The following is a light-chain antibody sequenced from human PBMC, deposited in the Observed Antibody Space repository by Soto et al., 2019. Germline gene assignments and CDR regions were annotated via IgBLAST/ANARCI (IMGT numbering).Light chain of an antibody. CDR1: SSDVGSYNL. CDR3: CSYAGTSTHTV. J-gene: IGLJ7*01. V-gene: IGLV2-23*02. Sequence: QSALTQPASVSGSPGKSITISCTGTSSDVGSYNLVSWYQQHQGKAPKLMISEVSKRPSGISDRFSASKSGSTASLTISGLQAEDEADYYCCSYAGTSTHTVFGGGTQLTVL. CDR2: EVS.